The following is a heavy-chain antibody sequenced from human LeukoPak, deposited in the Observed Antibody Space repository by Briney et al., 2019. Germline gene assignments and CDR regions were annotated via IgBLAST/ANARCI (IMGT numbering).Heavy chain of an antibody. CDR2: IRYDGSNK. Sequence: GGSLRLSCAASGFTFSSYGMHWVRQAPGKGLEWVAFIRYDGSNKYYADSVKGRFTISRDNSKNTLYLQMNSLRAEDTAVYYCAKIGIGYCSGGSCYPSDYWGQGTLVTVSS. CDR1: GFTFSSYG. V-gene: IGHV3-30*02. J-gene: IGHJ4*02. D-gene: IGHD2-15*01. CDR3: AKIGIGYCSGGSCYPSDY.